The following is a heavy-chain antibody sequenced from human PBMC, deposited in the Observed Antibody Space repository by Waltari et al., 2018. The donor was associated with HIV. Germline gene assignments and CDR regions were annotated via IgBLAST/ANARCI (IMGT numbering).Heavy chain of an antibody. Sequence: VQLVASGGGLVQPGGSLRLSCAASGFTFSSYGLRWVRQAPGEGLEWVANIKQDGSEKDYVDSVKGRFTISRDNAKNSLYLQMNSLGAEDTAVYYCARDRHYYDSSGYDYWGQGTLVTVSS. J-gene: IGHJ4*02. CDR1: GFTFSSYG. D-gene: IGHD3-22*01. V-gene: IGHV3-7*01. CDR3: ARDRHYYDSSGYDY. CDR2: IKQDGSEK.